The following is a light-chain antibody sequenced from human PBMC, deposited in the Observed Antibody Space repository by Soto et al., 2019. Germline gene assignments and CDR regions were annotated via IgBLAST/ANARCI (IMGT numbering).Light chain of an antibody. Sequence: DIVWSQSAATMSLTPVARAAPYCRASQRVVGCFLAWYQKKPGLEPRIILYDTSFRATGIPDRFSGSGSGTDFNLTISSLQTEDFASYECQQKYSFPRTFGGGTKVDIK. CDR2: DTS. J-gene: IGKJ4*01. CDR1: QRVVGCF. CDR3: QQKYSFPRT. V-gene: IGKV3D-20*01.